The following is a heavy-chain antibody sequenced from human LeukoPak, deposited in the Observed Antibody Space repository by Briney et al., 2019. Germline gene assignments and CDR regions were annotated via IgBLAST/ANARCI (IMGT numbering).Heavy chain of an antibody. CDR1: GGSISTYH. J-gene: IGHJ4*02. CDR2: ISASGTT. CDR3: ARDGSRGGFDY. D-gene: IGHD1-26*01. V-gene: IGHV4-4*07. Sequence: SETLSLTCAVSGGSISTYHWSCIRQPAGKGLEWIGRISASGTTNYKPSLKSRVTMSVDTSKNQFSLQLISVTAADTAVYYCARDGSRGGFDYWGQGTLVTVSS.